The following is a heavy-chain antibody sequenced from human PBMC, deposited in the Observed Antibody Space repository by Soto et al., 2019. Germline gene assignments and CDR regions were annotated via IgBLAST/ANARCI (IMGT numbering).Heavy chain of an antibody. J-gene: IGHJ5*02. CDR2: IYWNDDK. Sequence: CGPTLVNPPRTLRLTCAFSGFSLSASGASVGWISQPPGTALEWLAHIYWNDDKRYSPSLRSRLTISKDTSKNQVVLTFTNMDPADTGTYYCVHRLDVPGLAFDPWGQGTLVTVSS. CDR1: GFSLSASGAS. D-gene: IGHD3-10*02. CDR3: VHRLDVPGLAFDP. V-gene: IGHV2-5*01.